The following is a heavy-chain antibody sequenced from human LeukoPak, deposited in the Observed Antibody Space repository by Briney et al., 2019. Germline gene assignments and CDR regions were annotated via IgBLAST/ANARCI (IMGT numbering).Heavy chain of an antibody. Sequence: SETLSLTCTVSGGSISSYYWSWIRQPPGKGLEWIGYIYYSGSTNYNPSLKSRVTISVDTSKNQFSLKLSSVTAADTAVYYCARVVGSGFDYWGQGTLVTVSS. J-gene: IGHJ4*02. V-gene: IGHV4-59*01. D-gene: IGHD1-26*01. CDR3: ARVVGSGFDY. CDR1: GGSISSYY. CDR2: IYYSGST.